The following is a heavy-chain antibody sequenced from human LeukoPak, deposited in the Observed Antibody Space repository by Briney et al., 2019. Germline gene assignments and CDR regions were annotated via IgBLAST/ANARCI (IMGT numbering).Heavy chain of an antibody. D-gene: IGHD6-19*01. CDR1: SGTISSSSYF. J-gene: IGHJ4*02. V-gene: IGHV4-39*07. CDR2: IYYTGST. CDR3: ARVEGGSGWYYFDY. Sequence: PSETLSLTCTVSSGTISSSSYFWGWIRQPPGNGLEWIGNIYYTGSTHYNPSLKSRLTISVDTSKNHFSLKLSSVTAADTAVYYCARVEGGSGWYYFDYWGQGTLVTVSS.